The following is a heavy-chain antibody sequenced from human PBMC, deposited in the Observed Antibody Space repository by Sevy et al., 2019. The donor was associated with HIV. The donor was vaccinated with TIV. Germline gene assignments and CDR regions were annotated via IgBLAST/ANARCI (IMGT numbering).Heavy chain of an antibody. Sequence: ASVKVSCKASGYTFSDYSIYWIRQAPGQGFEWMGWINAASGVTNFAQKFQGRVTMTRDTSINTAYMEVYRLTSDDTAVYYCARGGSDGNYWGLGTLVTVSS. CDR3: ARGGSDGNY. J-gene: IGHJ4*02. CDR2: INAASGVT. D-gene: IGHD5-12*01. V-gene: IGHV1-2*02. CDR1: GYTFSDYS.